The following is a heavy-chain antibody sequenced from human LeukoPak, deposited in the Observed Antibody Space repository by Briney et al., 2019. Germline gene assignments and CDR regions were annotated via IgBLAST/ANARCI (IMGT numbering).Heavy chain of an antibody. V-gene: IGHV3-23*01. CDR1: GFTFSNYA. D-gene: IGHD2-21*01. Sequence: PGGSLRLSCAASGFTFSNYAMSWVRQAPGKGLEWVSAISGSDGRTYYADSVKGRFTISRDNSKNTLYLQINSLRAEDTAVYHCAKQSVIGISHFDYWGQGTLVTVSS. J-gene: IGHJ4*02. CDR2: ISGSDGRT. CDR3: AKQSVIGISHFDY.